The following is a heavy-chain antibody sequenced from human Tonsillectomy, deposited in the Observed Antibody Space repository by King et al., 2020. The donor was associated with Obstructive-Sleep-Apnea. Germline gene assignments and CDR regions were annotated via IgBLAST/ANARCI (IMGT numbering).Heavy chain of an antibody. CDR1: GNTFSSHY. CDR2: ISPSGGST. D-gene: IGHD6-13*01. J-gene: IGHJ4*02. Sequence: VQLVQSGAEVKEPGASVKISCKASGNTFSSHYIHWVRQAPGQGLEWMGIISPSGGSTSYAQKFQGRVTLTSDTSTSTAYMELSSLRTEDTAIYYGARGDSSSCPDYWGQGTLVTVSS. CDR3: ARGDSSSCPDY. V-gene: IGHV1-46*01.